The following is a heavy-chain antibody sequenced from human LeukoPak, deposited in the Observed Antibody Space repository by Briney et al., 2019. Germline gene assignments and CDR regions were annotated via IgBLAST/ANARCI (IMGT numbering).Heavy chain of an antibody. J-gene: IGHJ4*02. CDR1: GGSTNSYY. Sequence: SETLSLTCSVSGGSTNSYYWSWIRQSGGKGLEWIGRIYSSGSSVYNPSLNSRLTMSIDTSKNQFSLTLKSVTATDTAVYYCARVKASSTSWTFDQWGQGALVTVSS. V-gene: IGHV4-4*07. CDR3: ARVKASSTSWTFDQ. CDR2: IYSSGSS. D-gene: IGHD2-2*01.